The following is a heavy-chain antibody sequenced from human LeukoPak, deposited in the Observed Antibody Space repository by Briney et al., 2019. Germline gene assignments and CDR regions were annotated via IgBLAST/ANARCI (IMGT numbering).Heavy chain of an antibody. CDR1: GGSISTYY. CDR3: ARGNWEVITPDY. D-gene: IGHD3-22*01. Sequence: SETLSLTCTVSGGSISTYYWSWIRQPPGKGLEWIGYIYYSGSTNYNPSLKSRVTISIDTSKNQFSLKLSSVTAADTAVYYCARGNWEVITPDYWGQGTLVTVSS. CDR2: IYYSGST. V-gene: IGHV4-59*01. J-gene: IGHJ4*02.